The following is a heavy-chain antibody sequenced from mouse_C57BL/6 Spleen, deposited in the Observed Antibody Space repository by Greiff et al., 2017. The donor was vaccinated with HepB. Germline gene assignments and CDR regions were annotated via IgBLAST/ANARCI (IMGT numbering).Heavy chain of an antibody. J-gene: IGHJ2*01. D-gene: IGHD2-4*01. CDR2: ISDGGSYT. CDR3: ARDGITTVDY. CDR1: GFTFSSYA. Sequence: DVKLVESGGGLVKPGGSLKLSCAASGFTFSSYAMSWVRQTPEKRLEWVATISDGGSYTYYPDNVKGRFTISRDNAKNNLYLQMSHLKSEDTAMYYCARDGITTVDYWGQGTTLTVSS. V-gene: IGHV5-4*01.